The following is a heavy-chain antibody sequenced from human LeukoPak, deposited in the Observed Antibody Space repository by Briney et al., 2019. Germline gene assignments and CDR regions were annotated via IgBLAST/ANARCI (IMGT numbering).Heavy chain of an antibody. Sequence: PSETLSLTCIVSGGSVSSGSYYWNWIRQPAGKGLEWIGRIYTSGSTNYNPSLKSRVTISVDTSKNQFSLKLSSVTAADTAVYYCARVPLSALVGAFDIWGQGTTVTVSS. V-gene: IGHV4-61*02. CDR1: GGSVSSGSYY. CDR3: ARVPLSALVGAFDI. D-gene: IGHD2-8*02. CDR2: IYTSGST. J-gene: IGHJ3*02.